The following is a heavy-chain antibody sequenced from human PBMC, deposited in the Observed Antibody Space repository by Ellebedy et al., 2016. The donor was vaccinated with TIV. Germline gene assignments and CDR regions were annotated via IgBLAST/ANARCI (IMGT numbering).Heavy chain of an antibody. CDR2: ISGSGGST. Sequence: GESLKISXAASGFTFSSYAMSWVRQAPGKGLEWVSAISGSGGSTYYADSVKGRFTISRDNSKNTLYLQMNSLRAEDTAVYYCAKENLGELLRCFDYWGQGTLVTVSS. CDR1: GFTFSSYA. D-gene: IGHD3-16*01. CDR3: AKENLGELLRCFDY. J-gene: IGHJ4*02. V-gene: IGHV3-23*01.